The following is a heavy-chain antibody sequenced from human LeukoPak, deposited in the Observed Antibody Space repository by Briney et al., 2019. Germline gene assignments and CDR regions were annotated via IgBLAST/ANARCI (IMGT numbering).Heavy chain of an antibody. Sequence: SETLSLTCTVSGGSISSYYWSWIRQPPGKGLEWIGYIYYSGSTNYNPSLKSRVTISVDTSKNQFSLKLSSVTAADTAVYYCARTAAGDYFDYWGQGTLITVSS. CDR3: ARTAAGDYFDY. CDR2: IYYSGST. J-gene: IGHJ4*02. D-gene: IGHD6-25*01. V-gene: IGHV4-59*01. CDR1: GGSISSYY.